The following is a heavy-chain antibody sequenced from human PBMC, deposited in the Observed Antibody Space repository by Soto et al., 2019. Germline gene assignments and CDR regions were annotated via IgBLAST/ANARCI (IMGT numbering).Heavy chain of an antibody. CDR1: GYSISSSNW. CDR3: ARREIQGPIDY. CDR2: IYYSGTT. Sequence: SSETLSLTCAVSGYSISSSNWWGWIRQPPGKGPEWIGYIYYSGTTYYNPSLKSRVTMSVDTSKNQFSLKLTSVTAVDTAVYYCARREIQGPIDYWGQGTLVTVSS. D-gene: IGHD1-26*01. J-gene: IGHJ4*02. V-gene: IGHV4-28*01.